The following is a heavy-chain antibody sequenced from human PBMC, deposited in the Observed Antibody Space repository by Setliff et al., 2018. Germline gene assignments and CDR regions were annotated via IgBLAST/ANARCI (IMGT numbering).Heavy chain of an antibody. CDR1: GYTFTGYY. CDR3: ARGPFLEWLLYYDY. J-gene: IGHJ4*02. D-gene: IGHD3-3*01. Sequence: GASVKVSCKASGYTFTGYYMHWARQAPGQGLEWMGRINPNSGGTNYAQKFQGRVTMTRDTSISTAYMELSRLRSDDTAVYYCARGPFLEWLLYYDYWGQGTLVTVSS. CDR2: INPNSGGT. V-gene: IGHV1-2*06.